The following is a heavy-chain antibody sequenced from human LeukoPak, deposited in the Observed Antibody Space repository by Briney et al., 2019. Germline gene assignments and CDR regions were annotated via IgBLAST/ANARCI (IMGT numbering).Heavy chain of an antibody. V-gene: IGHV4-34*01. CDR1: GGSFSGYY. J-gene: IGHJ4*02. CDR2: INHSGST. CDR3: ARDHYYDSSVMN. D-gene: IGHD3-22*01. Sequence: PSETLSLTCAVYGGSFSGYYWSWIRQPPGKGLEWIGEINHSGSTNYNPSLKSRVTISVDTSKNQFSLKLSSVAAADTAVYYCARDHYYDSSVMNWGQGTLVTVSS.